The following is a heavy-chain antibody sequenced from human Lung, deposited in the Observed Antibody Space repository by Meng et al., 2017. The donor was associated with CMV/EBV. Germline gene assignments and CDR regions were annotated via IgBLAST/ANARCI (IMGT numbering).Heavy chain of an antibody. CDR1: GFTLSDSN. J-gene: IGHJ5*02. CDR3: ATDKGEGFDP. V-gene: IGHV3-21*01. D-gene: IGHD2-21*01. CDR2: ISSGSTSI. Sequence: VEVGGSGGGLVKPGGFLRRDCAASGFTLSDSNMNWVRQAPGKGLEWVSSISSGSTSIYYADSVKGRFTISRDNAKNSLYLQMNSLRAEDTALYYCATDKGEGFDPWGQGTLVTVSS.